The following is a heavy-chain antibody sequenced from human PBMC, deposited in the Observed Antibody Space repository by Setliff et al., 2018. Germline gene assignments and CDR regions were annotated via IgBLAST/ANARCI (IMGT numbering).Heavy chain of an antibody. Sequence: GGSLRLSCAASGFTFSIYSMHWVRQAPGKGLEWVSSISPRSIYIYYADSVKGRFTISRDNAKNSLYLQLNSLGAEDTAVYYCAPFCSHSSYCPPPDWGQGTLVTVSS. CDR1: GFTFSIYS. J-gene: IGHJ4*02. D-gene: IGHD2-15*01. CDR2: ISPRSIYI. V-gene: IGHV3-21*01. CDR3: APFCSHSSYCPPPD.